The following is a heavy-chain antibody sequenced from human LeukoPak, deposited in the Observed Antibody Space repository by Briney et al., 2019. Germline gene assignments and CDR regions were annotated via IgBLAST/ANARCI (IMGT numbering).Heavy chain of an antibody. V-gene: IGHV1-2*02. J-gene: IGHJ6*02. D-gene: IGHD3-22*01. CDR2: INPNSSGT. CDR3: ARDYDSSGNYGMDV. CDR1: GYTFTDYY. Sequence: GASVKVSCKASGYTFTDYYMHWVRQAPGQGLEWMGWINPNSSGTNYAQKFQGRVTMTRDTSISTAYMELSRLRSDDTAVYYCARDYDSSGNYGMDVWGQGTTVTVSS.